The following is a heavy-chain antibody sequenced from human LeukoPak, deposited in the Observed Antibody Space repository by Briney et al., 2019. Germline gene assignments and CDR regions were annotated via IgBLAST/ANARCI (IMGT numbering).Heavy chain of an antibody. J-gene: IGHJ4*02. Sequence: GGSLRLSCAASGFTFTIFGLNRVRQAPGKVPEWVSYIDARSGITYYADSVQGRFTISRDNAQESVFLQMNSLRADDTAVYYCAKRGSVGTLGHFDYWGQGTLVTVSS. V-gene: IGHV3-48*01. D-gene: IGHD6-13*01. CDR2: IDARSGIT. CDR1: GFTFTIFG. CDR3: AKRGSVGTLGHFDY.